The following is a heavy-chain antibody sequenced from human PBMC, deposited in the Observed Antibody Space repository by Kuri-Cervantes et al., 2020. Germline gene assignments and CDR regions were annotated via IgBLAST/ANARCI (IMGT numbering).Heavy chain of an antibody. J-gene: IGHJ4*02. CDR1: GFTFSNAW. V-gene: IGHV3-15*01. D-gene: IGHD1-26*01. CDR2: IKSKTDGGTT. CDR3: ARDHKWAFDY. Sequence: GESLKISCAASGFTFSNAWMSWVRQAPGKGLEWVGRIKSKTDGGTTDYAAPVKGRFTISRDDSTNTLYLQMSSLTDEDTAVYYCARDHKWAFDYWGQGILVTVSS.